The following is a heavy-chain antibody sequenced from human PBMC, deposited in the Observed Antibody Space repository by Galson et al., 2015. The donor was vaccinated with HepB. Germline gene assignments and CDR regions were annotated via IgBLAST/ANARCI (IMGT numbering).Heavy chain of an antibody. Sequence: SETLSLTCTVSGASISSSYYWGWIRQSPGKGLEWIGSVSYSGSSYYNPSLQSRVAVFLDTSKNQFSLKLSSVTAADTAVYYCARRSYYDTSGLDYWGQGTLVTVSS. CDR2: VSYSGSS. J-gene: IGHJ4*02. CDR3: ARRSYYDTSGLDY. V-gene: IGHV4-39*01. CDR1: GASISSSYY. D-gene: IGHD3-22*01.